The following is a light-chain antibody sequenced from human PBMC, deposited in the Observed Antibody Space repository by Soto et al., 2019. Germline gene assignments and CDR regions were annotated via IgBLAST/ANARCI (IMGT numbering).Light chain of an antibody. J-gene: IGKJ1*01. CDR3: HQYNNWPWT. CDR1: QRVSNH. Sequence: EIVMTQSPVTLSVSPGDTATLSCRASQRVSNHFAWYQQKPGQAPRLLIYAASTRAAGVPVRFSGSGSETEFTLTIRSLQSEDFALYYCHQYNNWPWTFGQGTKV. V-gene: IGKV3-15*01. CDR2: AAS.